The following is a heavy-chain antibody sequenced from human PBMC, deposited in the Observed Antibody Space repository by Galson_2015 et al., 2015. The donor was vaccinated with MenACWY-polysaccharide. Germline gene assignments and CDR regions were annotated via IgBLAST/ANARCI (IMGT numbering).Heavy chain of an antibody. CDR1: GFTFSSYW. CDR2: IKQDGGEK. Sequence: SLRLSCAASGFTFSSYWMSWVRQAPGKGLEWVANIKQDGGEKYYVDSVKGRFTISRDNSKNTLYLQMNSLKTEDTAVYYCAKDWGVRFASGSSYFDYWGQGTLVTVSS. V-gene: IGHV3-7*04. CDR3: AKDWGVRFASGSSYFDY. J-gene: IGHJ4*02. D-gene: IGHD3-10*01.